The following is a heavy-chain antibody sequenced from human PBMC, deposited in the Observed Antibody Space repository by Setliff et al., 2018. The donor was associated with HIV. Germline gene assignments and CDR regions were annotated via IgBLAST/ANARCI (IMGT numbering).Heavy chain of an antibody. CDR3: ANFFVSTATTQDY. CDR1: GGSFGDQF. J-gene: IGHJ4*02. Sequence: SETLSLTCAVYGGSFGDQFWNWIRQSPGKGLEWIGEIHPGGGTKYNPSLKSRVTVSLDMSKNQFSLKLNSLTAADTGVYYCANFFVSTATTQDYWGQGTLVTVSS. V-gene: IGHV4-34*01. D-gene: IGHD4-17*01. CDR2: IHPGGGT.